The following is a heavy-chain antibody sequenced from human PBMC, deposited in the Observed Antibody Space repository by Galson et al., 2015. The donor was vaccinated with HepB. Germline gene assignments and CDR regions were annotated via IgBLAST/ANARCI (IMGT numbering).Heavy chain of an antibody. CDR1: GYTFTSYA. V-gene: IGHV1-3*01. CDR3: ARDWRVTGTSPSRY. Sequence: SVKVSCKASGYTFTSYAMHWVRQAPGQRLEWMGWINAGDGNTKYSQKFQGRVTITRDTSASTAYMDVSSLRSEDTAVYYCARDWRVTGTSPSRYWGQGTLVTVSS. D-gene: IGHD6-19*01. J-gene: IGHJ4*02. CDR2: INAGDGNT.